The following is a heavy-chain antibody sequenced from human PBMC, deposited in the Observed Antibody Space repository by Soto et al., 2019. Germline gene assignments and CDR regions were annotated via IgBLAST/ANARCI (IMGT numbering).Heavy chain of an antibody. CDR2: IKQDGGEK. D-gene: IGHD5-18*01. J-gene: IGHJ4*02. V-gene: IGHV3-7*05. Sequence: GGSLRLSCAASGFTFSSYWMSWVRQAPGKGLEWVANIKQDGGEKYYVDSVKGRFTISRDNAKNSLYLQMNTLKTDDTAVYYCVAYSYGRVDYWGQGTLVTVSS. CDR1: GFTFSSYW. CDR3: VAYSYGRVDY.